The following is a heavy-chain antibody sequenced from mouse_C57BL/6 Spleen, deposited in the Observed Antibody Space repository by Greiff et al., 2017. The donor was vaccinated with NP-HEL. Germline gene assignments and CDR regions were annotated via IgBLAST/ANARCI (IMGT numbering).Heavy chain of an antibody. V-gene: IGHV3-6*01. CDR1: GYSITSGYY. CDR3: ARDLGTTVVGDFDY. Sequence: EVQLQQSGPGLVKPSQSLSLTCSVTGYSITSGYYWNWIRQFPGNKLEWMGYISYDGSNNYNPSLKNRISITRDTSKNQFFLKLNSVTTEDTATYYCARDLGTTVVGDFDYWGQGTTLTVSS. D-gene: IGHD1-1*01. J-gene: IGHJ2*01. CDR2: ISYDGSN.